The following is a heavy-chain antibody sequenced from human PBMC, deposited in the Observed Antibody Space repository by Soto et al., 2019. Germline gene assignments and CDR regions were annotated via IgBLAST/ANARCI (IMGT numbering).Heavy chain of an antibody. CDR1: GGTFSSYA. CDR3: ARGNYYDSSGYNDAFDI. D-gene: IGHD3-22*01. J-gene: IGHJ3*02. CDR2: IIPIFGTA. V-gene: IGHV1-69*13. Sequence: SVKVSCKASGGTFSSYAISWVRQAPGQGLEWMGGIIPIFGTANYAQKFQGRVTITADESTSTAYMELSSLRSEDTAVYYCARGNYYDSSGYNDAFDIWGQGTMVTV.